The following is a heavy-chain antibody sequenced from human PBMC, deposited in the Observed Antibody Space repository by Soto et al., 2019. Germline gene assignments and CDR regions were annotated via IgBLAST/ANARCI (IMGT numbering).Heavy chain of an antibody. CDR1: GFTFSNYA. CDR2: ISYEGSNK. D-gene: IGHD3-16*01. J-gene: IGHJ6*02. Sequence: QVQLVESGGGVVQPGRSLRLSCAASGFTFSNYAMHWVRQAPGKGLEWVAVISYEGSNKYYTDSVEGQFTISRDNSKNTLYLQMNSLKGEDTAVYYCARGYGSYYYGLDVWGQGTTVTVSS. V-gene: IGHV3-30*04. CDR3: ARGYGSYYYGLDV.